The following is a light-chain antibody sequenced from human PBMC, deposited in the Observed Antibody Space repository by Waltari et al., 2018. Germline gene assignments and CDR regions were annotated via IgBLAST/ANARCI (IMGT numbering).Light chain of an antibody. CDR3: AAWDDSLSGWV. CDR2: RNN. Sequence: QSVLTQPPSASGTPGQRVTISCSGSSSNIGSNYVYWYQQLPGTAPKLLIYRNNQRPSGFPARFSGSKSGTSVSLAISGLRSEDEADYYCAAWDDSLSGWVFGGGTKLTVL. J-gene: IGLJ3*02. V-gene: IGLV1-47*01. CDR1: SSNIGSNY.